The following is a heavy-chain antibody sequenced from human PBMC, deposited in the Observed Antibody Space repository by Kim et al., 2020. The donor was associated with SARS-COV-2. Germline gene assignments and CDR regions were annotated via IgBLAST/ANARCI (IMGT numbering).Heavy chain of an antibody. J-gene: IGHJ6*02. V-gene: IGHV3-21*01. Sequence: GGSLRLSCAASGFTFSSYSMNWVRQAPGKGLEWVSSISSSSSYIYYADSVKGRFTISRDNAKNSLYLQMNSLRAEDTAVYYCARVHSLDPRQIVGATTSDYYYGMDVWGQGTTVTVSS. D-gene: IGHD1-26*01. CDR2: ISSSSSYI. CDR1: GFTFSSYS. CDR3: ARVHSLDPRQIVGATTSDYYYGMDV.